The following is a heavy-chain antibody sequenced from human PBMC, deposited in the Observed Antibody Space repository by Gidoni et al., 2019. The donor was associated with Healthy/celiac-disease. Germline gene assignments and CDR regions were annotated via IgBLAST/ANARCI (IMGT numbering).Heavy chain of an antibody. J-gene: IGHJ2*01. Sequence: EVQLLASGGGLVQPGGSLRRFCAAPGTTFSSYSMRWVRQGPGKGLGWVSAISGSGGNTYYSDSVEGRLTISRDNSKNTLYLQMNSLRAEDTAVYYCARNGGWGSPDWYFDLWGRGTLVTVSS. CDR2: ISGSGGNT. D-gene: IGHD2-15*01. CDR3: ARNGGWGSPDWYFDL. CDR1: GTTFSSYS. V-gene: IGHV3-23*01.